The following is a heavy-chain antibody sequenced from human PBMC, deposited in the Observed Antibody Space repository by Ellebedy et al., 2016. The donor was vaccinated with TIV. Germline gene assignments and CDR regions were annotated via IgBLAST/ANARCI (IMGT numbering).Heavy chain of an antibody. Sequence: GESLKISCAASGFTFSSYSMNWVRQAQGKGLEWVSSISSSSSYIYYADSVKGRFTISRDNAKNSLYLQMNSLRAEDTAVYYCAREGTMIALEVFYFDYWGQGTLVTVSS. CDR2: ISSSSSYI. D-gene: IGHD3-22*01. J-gene: IGHJ4*02. CDR1: GFTFSSYS. CDR3: AREGTMIALEVFYFDY. V-gene: IGHV3-21*01.